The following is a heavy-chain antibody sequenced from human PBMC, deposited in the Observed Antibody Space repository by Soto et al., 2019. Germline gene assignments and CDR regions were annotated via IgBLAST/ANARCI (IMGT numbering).Heavy chain of an antibody. CDR2: IIPIFGTA. CDR3: ARENMVGGLHPYYFDY. Sequence: QVQLVQSGAEVKKPGASVKVSCKVSGYTFSSYAISWVRQAPGQGLEWMGGIIPIFGTANYAQKFQGRVTITADESTSTAYMELSSLRSEDTAVYYCARENMVGGLHPYYFDYWGQGTLVTVSS. CDR1: GYTFSSYA. J-gene: IGHJ4*02. V-gene: IGHV1-69*13. D-gene: IGHD3-10*02.